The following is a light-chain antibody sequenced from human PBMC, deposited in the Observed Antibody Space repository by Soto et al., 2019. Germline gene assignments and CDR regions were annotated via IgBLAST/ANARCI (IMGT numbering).Light chain of an antibody. CDR2: CAS. V-gene: IGKV3-15*01. CDR1: QSVSSN. CDR3: QQYNNWPMYT. J-gene: IGKJ2*01. Sequence: EIVMTQSPATLSVSPGERATLSCRASQSVSSNLAWYQQKPGQAPRLLIYCASTRATGIPARFSGSGSGTEFTLTISSLQSEDVAVDYCQQYNNWPMYTFGQGTKLEIK.